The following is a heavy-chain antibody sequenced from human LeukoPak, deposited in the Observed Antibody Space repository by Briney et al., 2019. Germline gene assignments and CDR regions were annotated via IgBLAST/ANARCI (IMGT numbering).Heavy chain of an antibody. V-gene: IGHV6-1*01. Sequence: SQTLTLTCDISGDSVSSNSAAWNWIRQSPLRGLEWLGRTYYRSKWYNDYAVSVKSRITINPDTSKNQFSLQLNSVTPEDTAVYYCTRGAPVGSSREFDYWGQGTLVTVSS. J-gene: IGHJ4*02. CDR1: GDSVSSNSAA. CDR2: TYYRSKWYN. D-gene: IGHD5-24*01. CDR3: TRGAPVGSSREFDY.